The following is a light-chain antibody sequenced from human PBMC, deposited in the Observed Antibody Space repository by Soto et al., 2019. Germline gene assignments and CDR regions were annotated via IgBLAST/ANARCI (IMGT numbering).Light chain of an antibody. V-gene: IGLV1-51*01. CDR3: ATWDSSLSVVV. J-gene: IGLJ2*01. CDR2: DNS. Sequence: QSVLTQPPSVSAAAGQKVTIPCSGSYSNIGSNFVSWYQHFPGSAPKLLIYDNSQRPSGIPDRFSGSKSGSSATLGITGLQTGDEADYYCATWDSSLSVVVFGGGPKLTVL. CDR1: YSNIGSNF.